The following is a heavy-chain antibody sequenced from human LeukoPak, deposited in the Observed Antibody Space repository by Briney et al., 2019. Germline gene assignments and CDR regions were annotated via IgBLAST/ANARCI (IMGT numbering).Heavy chain of an antibody. CDR3: ATDGLMTTVTTTFDY. D-gene: IGHD4-17*01. CDR2: ISYDGSNK. CDR1: GFTFSSYA. V-gene: IGHV3-30*04. J-gene: IGHJ4*02. Sequence: GGSLRLSCAASGFTFSSYAMHWVRQAPGKGLEWVAVISYDGSNKYYADSVKGRFTISRDNSKNTLYLQMNSLSAEHTAVHYCATDGLMTTVTTTFDYWGQDPLVTVSS.